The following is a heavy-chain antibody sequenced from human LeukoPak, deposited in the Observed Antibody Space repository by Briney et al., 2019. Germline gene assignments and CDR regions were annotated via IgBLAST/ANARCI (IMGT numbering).Heavy chain of an antibody. CDR1: GFTFSSYA. CDR3: AKAPPRYCSGGSCYSYNWFDP. J-gene: IGHJ5*02. D-gene: IGHD2-15*01. Sequence: GGSLRLSCAASGFTFSSYAMSWVRQAPGKGLEWVSAISGSGGSTYYADSVKGRFPISRDNSKNTLYLQMNSLRAEDTAVYYCAKAPPRYCSGGSCYSYNWFDPWSQGTLVTVSS. V-gene: IGHV3-23*01. CDR2: ISGSGGST.